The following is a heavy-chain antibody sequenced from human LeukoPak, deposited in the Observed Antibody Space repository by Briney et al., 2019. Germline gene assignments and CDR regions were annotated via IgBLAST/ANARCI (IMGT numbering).Heavy chain of an antibody. Sequence: ASVKVSCKASGYTFTSYDINWVRQATGQGLEWMGWMNPNSGNTGYAQKFLGRVTMTRNTSISTAYMELSSLRSEDTTVYYCARAMTYYDFWSGYYTGLIWFDPWGQGTLVTVSS. CDR1: GYTFTSYD. V-gene: IGHV1-8*01. CDR2: MNPNSGNT. CDR3: ARAMTYYDFWSGYYTGLIWFDP. D-gene: IGHD3-3*01. J-gene: IGHJ5*02.